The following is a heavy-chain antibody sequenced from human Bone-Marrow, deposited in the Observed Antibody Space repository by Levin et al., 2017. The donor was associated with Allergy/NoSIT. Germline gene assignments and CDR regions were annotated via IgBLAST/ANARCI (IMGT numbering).Heavy chain of an antibody. J-gene: IGHJ3*02. CDR3: AVFSFRYGTFDI. CDR1: GGSFSAYY. Sequence: PSETLSLTCGVYGGSFSAYYWSWIRQPPGKGLEWIGEISHRGSTTYNPSLKSRVTISVDTSRNHFSLKLSSVTAAGTAVYYCAVFSFRYGTFDIWGQGTVVTVSS. CDR2: ISHRGST. D-gene: IGHD4-17*01. V-gene: IGHV4-34*01.